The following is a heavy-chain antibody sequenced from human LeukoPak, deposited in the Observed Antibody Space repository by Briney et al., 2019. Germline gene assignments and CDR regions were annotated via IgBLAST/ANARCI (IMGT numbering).Heavy chain of an antibody. V-gene: IGHV3-7*01. CDR1: GFTFSSYW. D-gene: IGHD6-19*01. J-gene: IGHJ4*02. CDR2: IKQDGSEK. Sequence: GGSLRLSCAASGFTFSSYWMSWVRQAPGKGLEWVANIKQDGSEKYYVDSVKGRFTISRDNAKNTLYLQMNSLRAEDTAVYYCARGDSGWPLDYWGQGTLVTVSS. CDR3: ARGDSGWPLDY.